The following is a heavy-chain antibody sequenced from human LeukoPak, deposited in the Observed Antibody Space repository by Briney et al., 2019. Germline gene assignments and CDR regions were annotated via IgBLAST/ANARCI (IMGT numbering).Heavy chain of an antibody. CDR2: IIPIFGTA. V-gene: IGHV1-69*06. J-gene: IGHJ6*03. CDR3: ARGRYQLLSLYYYYYYMDV. D-gene: IGHD2-2*01. CDR1: GGTFSSYA. Sequence: SVKVSCKASGGTFSSYAISWVRQAPGQGLEWMGGIIPIFGTANYAQKFQGRVMITADKSTSTAYMELSSLRSEDTAVYYCARGRYQLLSLYYYYYYMDVWGKGTTVTVSS.